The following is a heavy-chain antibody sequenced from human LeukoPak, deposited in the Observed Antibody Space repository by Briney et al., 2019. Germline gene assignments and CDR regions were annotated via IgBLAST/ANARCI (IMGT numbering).Heavy chain of an antibody. CDR3: ASSKEYSSSWYGGSLGKFDY. CDR1: GYTFTSNY. CDR2: ISPSGGST. Sequence: GASVKVSCKAFGYTFTSNYMHWVRQAPGQGPEWMGVISPSGGSTTYAQKFQGRVTLTRDMSTSTDYLELSSLRSEDTAVYYCASSKEYSSSWYGGSLGKFDYWGQGTLVTVSS. D-gene: IGHD6-13*01. V-gene: IGHV1-46*01. J-gene: IGHJ4*02.